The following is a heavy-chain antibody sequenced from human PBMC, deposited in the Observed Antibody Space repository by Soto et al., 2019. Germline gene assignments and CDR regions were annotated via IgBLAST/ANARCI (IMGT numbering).Heavy chain of an antibody. V-gene: IGHV4-4*02. J-gene: IGHJ4*02. CDR3: ARFTHYYDSSGYYYDDY. CDR2: IYHSGST. D-gene: IGHD3-22*01. CDR1: CGSISSSHW. Sequence: TXETLSVPLSVSCGSISSSHWWSWVRQPPGKGLEWIGEIYHSGSTNYNPSLKSRVTISVDKSKNQFSLKLSSVTAADTAVYYCARFTHYYDSSGYYYDDYWGQGTLVTVSS.